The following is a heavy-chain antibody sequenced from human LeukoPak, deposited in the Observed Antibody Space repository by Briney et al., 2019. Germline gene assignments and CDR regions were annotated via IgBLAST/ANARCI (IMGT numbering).Heavy chain of an antibody. D-gene: IGHD4-17*01. Sequence: SETLSLTCTVSGGSISSYYWSWIWEPPGKGLEWSGYIYYSGSTNYNPSLKSRVTISIDTSKNQSPLKLSSVTAADTAVYYCARDNEEVDYGDYRYYDGMDVWGQGTTVTVSS. CDR3: ARDNEEVDYGDYRYYDGMDV. CDR1: GGSISSYY. V-gene: IGHV4-59*01. J-gene: IGHJ6*02. CDR2: IYYSGST.